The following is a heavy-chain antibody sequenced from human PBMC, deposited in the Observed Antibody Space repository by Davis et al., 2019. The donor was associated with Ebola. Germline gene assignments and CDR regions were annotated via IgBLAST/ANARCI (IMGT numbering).Heavy chain of an antibody. CDR3: AKDAQQWLANPLPDY. V-gene: IGHV3-30*02. D-gene: IGHD6-19*01. CDR2: IRYDGSNK. CDR1: GFTFSSYG. Sequence: PGGSLRLSCAASGFTFSSYGMHWVRQAPGKGLEWVAFIRYDGSNKYYADSGKGRFTIPRDNSKNTLYLQMNSLRAEDTAVYYCAKDAQQWLANPLPDYWGQGTLVTVSS. J-gene: IGHJ4*02.